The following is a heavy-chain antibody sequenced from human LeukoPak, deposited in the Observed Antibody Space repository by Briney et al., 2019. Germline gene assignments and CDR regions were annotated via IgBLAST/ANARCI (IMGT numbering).Heavy chain of an antibody. CDR3: ARASRVVILYNWFDP. CDR1: GYTFTGYY. D-gene: IGHD3-3*01. V-gene: IGHV1-2*02. CDR2: INPNSGGT. J-gene: IGHJ5*02. Sequence: ASVKVSCKASGYTFTGYYMHWVRQAPGQGLEWMGWINPNSGGTNYAQKFQGRVTMTRDTSISTAYMELSRLRSDDTAVYYCARASRVVILYNWFDPWGQGTLFTVSS.